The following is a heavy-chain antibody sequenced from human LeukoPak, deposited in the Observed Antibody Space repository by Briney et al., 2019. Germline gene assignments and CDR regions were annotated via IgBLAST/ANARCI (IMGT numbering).Heavy chain of an antibody. CDR2: ISAYNGNT. D-gene: IGHD3-3*01. CDR1: GYTFTSYG. J-gene: IGHJ6*02. Sequence: ASVTVSCKASGYTFTSYGISWVRQAPGQGLEWMGWISAYNGNTNYAQKLQGRVTMTTDTSTSIAYMELRSLRSDDTAVYYCARDVRFLEWLLSTPRYYYYGMDVWGQGTTVTVSS. V-gene: IGHV1-18*01. CDR3: ARDVRFLEWLLSTPRYYYYGMDV.